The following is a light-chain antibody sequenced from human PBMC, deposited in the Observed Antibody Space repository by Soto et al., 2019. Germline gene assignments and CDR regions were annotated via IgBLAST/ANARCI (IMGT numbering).Light chain of an antibody. CDR3: QQYENLPT. V-gene: IGKV1-33*01. J-gene: IGKJ5*01. CDR1: QNINNY. CDR2: DAS. Sequence: DIQMTRSPSSLSASLGYRVTVTCQASQNINNYLNWYQQKPGRAPKLLIYDASNLEAGVPSRFRGSGSGTDFTFTISRLQPEDIATYYCQQYENLPTFGQGTRLEIK.